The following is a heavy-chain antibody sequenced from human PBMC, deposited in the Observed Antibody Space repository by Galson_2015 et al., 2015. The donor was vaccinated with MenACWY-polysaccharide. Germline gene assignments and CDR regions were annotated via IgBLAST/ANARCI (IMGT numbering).Heavy chain of an antibody. CDR3: ARGRARFPENFYFDN. J-gene: IGHJ4*02. CDR1: GFTFSGNW. Sequence: SLRLSCAASGFTFSGNWMHWVRQAPGKGLVWVSRINRDGRSTSYADSVKGRFTTPRDNAKNTLFLQMNSLSAEDTAVYYCARGRARFPENFYFDNWRQRPLVTVPT. CDR2: INRDGRST. D-gene: IGHD3-3*01. V-gene: IGHV3-74*01.